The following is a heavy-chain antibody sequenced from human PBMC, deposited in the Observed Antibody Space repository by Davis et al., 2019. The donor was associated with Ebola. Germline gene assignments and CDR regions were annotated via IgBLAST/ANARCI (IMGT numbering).Heavy chain of an antibody. V-gene: IGHV1-69*04. CDR2: IIPFLGIT. J-gene: IGHJ4*02. CDR3: ARDMGYNYVFDY. Sequence: SVKVSCKASGDTFSGYTLSWVRQAPGQGLEWMGRIIPFLGITNYAQRLQGRVTFTADKSTSTAYMELSSLRSEDTAVYYCARDMGYNYVFDYWGQGTLITVSS. D-gene: IGHD5-24*01. CDR1: GDTFSGYT.